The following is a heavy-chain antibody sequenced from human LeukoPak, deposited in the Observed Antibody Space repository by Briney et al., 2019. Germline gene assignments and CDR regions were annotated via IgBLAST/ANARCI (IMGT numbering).Heavy chain of an antibody. D-gene: IGHD2-2*01. CDR2: IIPIFGTA. CDR3: ARQTGVVVPAAMRGWFDP. V-gene: IGHV1-69*01. CDR1: GGTFSSYA. Sequence: SVKVSCKASGGTFSSYAISWVRQAPGQGLEWMGGIIPIFGTANYAQKFQGRVTITADESTSTAYMELSSLRSEDTAVYYCARQTGVVVPAAMRGWFDPWGQGTLVTVSS. J-gene: IGHJ5*02.